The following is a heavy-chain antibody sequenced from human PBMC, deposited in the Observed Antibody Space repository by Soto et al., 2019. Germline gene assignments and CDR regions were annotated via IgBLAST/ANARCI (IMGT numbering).Heavy chain of an antibody. CDR3: ARKVVIIRGWFDP. CDR1: GGSVSSGSHY. V-gene: IGHV4-61*01. D-gene: IGHD3-3*01. J-gene: IGHJ5*02. CDR2: IYYSGST. Sequence: PSETLSLTCTVSGGSVSSGSHYWSWIRQPPGKGLEWIGYIYYSGSTRYNPSLKSRVTISVDTSKNQLSLKLSSVTAADTAVYYCARKVVIIRGWFDPWGQGTLVTVSS.